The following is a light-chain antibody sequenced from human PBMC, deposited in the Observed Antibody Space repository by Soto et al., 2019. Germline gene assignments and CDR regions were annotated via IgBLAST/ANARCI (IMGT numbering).Light chain of an antibody. V-gene: IGLV1-40*01. CDR2: GDS. J-gene: IGLJ1*01. CDR1: GSNIGAGYD. Sequence: QSVLTQPPSVSGAPGQRVTISCTGSGSNIGAGYDVHWYQHRPGTAPKLLVFGDSHRPSGVPDRFSGSKSGTSASLAITGLQAEDEGDYYCQSYDSTLDARCVFGTGTKLTVL. CDR3: QSYDSTLDARCV.